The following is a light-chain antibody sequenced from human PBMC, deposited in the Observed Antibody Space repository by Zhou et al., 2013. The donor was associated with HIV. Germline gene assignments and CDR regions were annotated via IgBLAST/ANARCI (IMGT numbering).Light chain of an antibody. Sequence: DILLTQSPLALSVYIGDRVTITCRANESIGQWLAWYQQKPGKAPKVVIYKASTLESGVPSRFSGRGSGTDFTLTVNNLQPEDLATHYCQQYNTHSSTFGPGTKVEIK. V-gene: IGKV1-5*03. CDR3: QQYNTHSST. CDR1: ESIGQW. CDR2: KAS. J-gene: IGKJ1*01.